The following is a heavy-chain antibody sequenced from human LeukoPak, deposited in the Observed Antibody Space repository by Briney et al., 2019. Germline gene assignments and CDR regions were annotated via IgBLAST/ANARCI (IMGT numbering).Heavy chain of an antibody. CDR2: IYYSGST. J-gene: IGHJ4*02. D-gene: IGHD3-22*01. CDR3: ARVIYDGSGSYYYLDY. CDR1: GGSIRSGDYS. V-gene: IGHV4-30-4*01. Sequence: SQTLSLTCTVSGGSIRSGDYSWSWIRQPPGEGLEWIGYIYYSGSTYYNPSLKSRVTMSLDTSKNQFSLKLSSVTAADTAVYYCARVIYDGSGSYYYLDYWGQGTLVTVSS.